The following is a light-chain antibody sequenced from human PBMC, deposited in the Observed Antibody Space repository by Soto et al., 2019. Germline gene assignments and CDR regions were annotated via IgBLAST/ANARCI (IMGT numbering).Light chain of an antibody. V-gene: IGKV1-9*01. CDR3: QQVNTYT. CDR2: AAS. J-gene: IGKJ3*01. CDR1: LGISTY. Sequence: DIQLTQSPSFLSASVGDRVTITCRASLGISTYLAWYQQKPGKAPNLLIYAASTLQSGVPSRFSGSGSGTEFTLTISSLQPEVFATYYCQQVNTYTFGPGTKVDIK.